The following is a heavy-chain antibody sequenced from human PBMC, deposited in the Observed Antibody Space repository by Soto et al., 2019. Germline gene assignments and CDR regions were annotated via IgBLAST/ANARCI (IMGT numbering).Heavy chain of an antibody. CDR3: AVRSGLDTRYYYYSYYMDV. CDR2: INSDGSST. Sequence: EVQLVESGGGLVQPGGSLRLSCAASGFTFSSYWMHWVRQAPGKGLVWVSRINSDGSSTSYADSVKGRFTISRDNAKNTLYLQVNSLRAEDPAVYYCAVRSGLDTRYYYYSYYMDVWGKGTTVTVSS. D-gene: IGHD6-25*01. J-gene: IGHJ6*03. V-gene: IGHV3-74*01. CDR1: GFTFSSYW.